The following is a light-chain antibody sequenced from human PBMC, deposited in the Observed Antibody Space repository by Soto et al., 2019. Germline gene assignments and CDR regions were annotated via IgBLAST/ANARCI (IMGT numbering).Light chain of an antibody. V-gene: IGKV1-27*01. CDR2: AAS. Sequence: DIQMTQSPSSLSASVGDRVIITCRASQGISNYLAWYQQKPGQFPKLLIYAASTLQSGVPSRFSGSGSGTDFTLTIISLQPEDVASYYCQRHNSAPFTFGPGTKVHIK. J-gene: IGKJ3*01. CDR1: QGISNY. CDR3: QRHNSAPFT.